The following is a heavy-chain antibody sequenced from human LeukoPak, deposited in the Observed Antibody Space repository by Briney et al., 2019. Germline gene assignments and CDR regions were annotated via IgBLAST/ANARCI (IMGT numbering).Heavy chain of an antibody. CDR1: GFTFSSYR. CDR2: IKQDGSEK. D-gene: IGHD5-24*01. J-gene: IGHJ4*02. Sequence: GGSLRLSCAATGFTFSSYRKSWVRQAPGKGLEWVANIKQDGSEKYYVDSVKGRFTISRDNAKNTLYLQMNSLRPEDTAIYYCAKDGYTIASSYGPYCFEYWGQGALVTVSS. CDR3: AKDGYTIASSYGPYCFEY. V-gene: IGHV3-7*01.